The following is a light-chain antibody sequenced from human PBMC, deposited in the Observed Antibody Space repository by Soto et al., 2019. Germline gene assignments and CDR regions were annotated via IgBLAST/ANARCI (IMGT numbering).Light chain of an antibody. CDR3: QVWDSTSDHVV. V-gene: IGLV3-21*02. Sequence: SYDLTQPPSVSEAPGQTARITCEGNNIGSKNVHWYQQKPGQAPALVVYDDRGRPSGVPERLSGSNSGNTATLTISRVEAGDEADYYCQVWDSTSDHVVFGGGTKLTVL. CDR1: NIGSKN. J-gene: IGLJ2*01. CDR2: DDR.